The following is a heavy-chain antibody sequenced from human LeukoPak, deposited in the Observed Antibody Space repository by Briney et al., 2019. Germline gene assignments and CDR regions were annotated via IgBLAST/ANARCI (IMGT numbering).Heavy chain of an antibody. V-gene: IGHV3-11*01. D-gene: IGHD3-10*01. Sequence: GGSLRLSCAASGFTFSDYYMSWIRQAPGKGLEWVSYITSSGTTIYYADSVRGRFTISRDNAKSSLYLQMNSLRVEDTAVYYCARGRGYYGFGYWGQGTLVTVSS. J-gene: IGHJ4*02. CDR1: GFTFSDYY. CDR2: ITSSGTTI. CDR3: ARGRGYYGFGY.